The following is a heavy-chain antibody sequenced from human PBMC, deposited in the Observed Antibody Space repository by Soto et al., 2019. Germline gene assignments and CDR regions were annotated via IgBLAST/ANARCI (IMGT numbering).Heavy chain of an antibody. CDR2: IDPSDSHV. V-gene: IGHV5-10-1*01. Sequence: EVQLVQSGAEVKEPGQSLRISCKGSGYHFFSYWINWLRQMPGKGLEWMGSIDPSDSHVNYSPSFQGHVTISVDKSITTAYLQWSSLEASDTAMYYCATPLGRGAFDIWGQGTMVAVSS. D-gene: IGHD3-10*01. CDR3: ATPLGRGAFDI. J-gene: IGHJ3*02. CDR1: GYHFFSYW.